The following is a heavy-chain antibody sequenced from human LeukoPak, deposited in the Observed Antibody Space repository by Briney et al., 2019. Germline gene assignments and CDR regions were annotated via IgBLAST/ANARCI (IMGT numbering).Heavy chain of an antibody. CDR2: ISNSGSTT. CDR3: ARFYTSYFDY. V-gene: IGHV3-11*04. D-gene: IGHD2/OR15-2a*01. CDR1: GFTFSDYY. J-gene: IGHJ4*02. Sequence: PGGSLRLSCAASGFTFSDYYMSWIRQAPGKGLEWVSYISNSGSTTYYADSVKGRFTISRDNAKNSLSLQMNSLRAEDTAVYYCARFYTSYFDYWGQGTLVTVSS.